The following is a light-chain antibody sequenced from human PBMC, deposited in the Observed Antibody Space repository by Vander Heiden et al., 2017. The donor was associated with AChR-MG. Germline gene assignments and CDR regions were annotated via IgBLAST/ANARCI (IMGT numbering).Light chain of an antibody. CDR2: DAS. CDR3: QQYDDLPLT. V-gene: IGKV1-33*01. Sequence: DIQMPQSPSSLSASVGDRVTIPSQASQDISNSLNWFQQNPGKAPKILIDDASILKTGVPSRCSGSGSGTDFTFTSSRLQPEDLATYYCQQYDDLPLTFGGGTKVEIK. J-gene: IGKJ4*01. CDR1: QDISNS.